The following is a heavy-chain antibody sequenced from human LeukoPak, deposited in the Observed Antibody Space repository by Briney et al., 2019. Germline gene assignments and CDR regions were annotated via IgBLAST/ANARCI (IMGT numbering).Heavy chain of an antibody. J-gene: IGHJ5*02. CDR3: AKDLGGTRYYYDSSGYPNWFDP. Sequence: GGSLRLSCAASGFTFSSYAMSWVRQAPGKGLEWVSAISGSGGSTYYADSVKGRFTLSRDNSKNTLYLQMNSLRAEDTAVYYCAKDLGGTRYYYDSSGYPNWFDPWGQGTLVTVSS. CDR1: GFTFSSYA. CDR2: ISGSGGST. V-gene: IGHV3-23*01. D-gene: IGHD3-22*01.